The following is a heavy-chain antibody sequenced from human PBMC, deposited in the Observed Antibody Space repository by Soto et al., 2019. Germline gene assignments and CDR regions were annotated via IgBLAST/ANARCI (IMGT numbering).Heavy chain of an antibody. Sequence: SETLSLTCAVYGGSFSGYYWSWIRQPPGKGLEWIGEINHSGSTNYDPSLKSRVTISVDTSKNQFSLKLSSVTAADTAVYYCARGVGYYDFWSDSGYYMDVWGKGTTVTVSS. V-gene: IGHV4-34*01. CDR2: INHSGST. J-gene: IGHJ6*03. D-gene: IGHD3-3*01. CDR1: GGSFSGYY. CDR3: ARGVGYYDFWSDSGYYMDV.